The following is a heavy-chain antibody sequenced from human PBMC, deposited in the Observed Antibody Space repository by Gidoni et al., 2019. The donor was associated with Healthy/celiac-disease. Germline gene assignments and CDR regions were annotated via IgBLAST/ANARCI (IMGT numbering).Heavy chain of an antibody. CDR1: GGTFSSYT. V-gene: IGHV1-69*02. J-gene: IGHJ4*02. CDR2: IIPILGIA. Sequence: QVQLVQSGAEVKKHGSSVKVSCKASGGTFSSYTISWVRQAPGQGLEWMGRIIPILGIANYAQKFQGRVTITADKATSTAYMELSSLRSEDTAVYYCAITAQKYFDWLYFDYWGQGTLVTVSS. CDR3: AITAQKYFDWLYFDY. D-gene: IGHD3-9*01.